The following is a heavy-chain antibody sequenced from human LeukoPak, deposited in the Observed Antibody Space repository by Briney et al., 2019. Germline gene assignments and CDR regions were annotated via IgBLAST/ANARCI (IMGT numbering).Heavy chain of an antibody. Sequence: GGSLRLSCAVSGISLSNYGMSWVRQAPGKGLEWVAGISGSGGSTNYAASVKGRFTISRDNPKNTLYLQMNSLRAEDTAVYFCAKRGVVIRVILVGFHKEAYYFDSWGQGALVTVSS. D-gene: IGHD3-22*01. V-gene: IGHV3-23*01. CDR1: GISLSNYG. CDR3: AKRGVVIRVILVGFHKEAYYFDS. CDR2: ISGSGGST. J-gene: IGHJ4*02.